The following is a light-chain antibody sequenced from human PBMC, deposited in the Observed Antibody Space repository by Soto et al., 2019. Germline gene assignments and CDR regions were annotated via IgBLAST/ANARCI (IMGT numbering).Light chain of an antibody. Sequence: EVVLTQSPGTLSLSPGERATLSCRASQSVSNNYLAWYQQKPGQAPRLLIYGASTRATGVPDRFSGSGSGTEFTLTISRLEPEDFVVFYCHQYSSSPRTFGQGTWVEVK. CDR3: HQYSSSPRT. CDR2: GAS. J-gene: IGKJ1*01. V-gene: IGKV3-20*01. CDR1: QSVSNNY.